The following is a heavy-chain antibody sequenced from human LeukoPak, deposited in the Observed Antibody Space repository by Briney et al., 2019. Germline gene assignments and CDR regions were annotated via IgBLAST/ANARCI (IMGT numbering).Heavy chain of an antibody. Sequence: GASVKVSCKASGYTFTGYYMHWVRQAPGQGLEWMGRINPNSGGTNYAQKFQGRVTMTRDTPISTAYMELSRLRSDDTAVYYCASEPRYYYDSSGYYYWGQGTLVTVSS. J-gene: IGHJ4*02. CDR3: ASEPRYYYDSSGYYY. V-gene: IGHV1-2*06. CDR1: GYTFTGYY. D-gene: IGHD3-22*01. CDR2: INPNSGGT.